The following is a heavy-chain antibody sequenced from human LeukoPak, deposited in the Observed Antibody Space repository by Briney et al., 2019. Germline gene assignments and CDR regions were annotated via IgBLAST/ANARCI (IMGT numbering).Heavy chain of an antibody. Sequence: SQTLSLTCTVSGGSISSGSYYWSWIRQPAGKGLEWIGRIYTSGSTNYNPSLKSRVTISVDTSKNQFSLKLGSVTAADTAVYYCARGRRYSNGWGYSYYYIDVWDKGTTVIVSS. V-gene: IGHV4-61*02. CDR1: GGSISSGSYY. CDR2: IYTSGST. J-gene: IGHJ6*03. D-gene: IGHD6-19*01. CDR3: ARGRRYSNGWGYSYYYIDV.